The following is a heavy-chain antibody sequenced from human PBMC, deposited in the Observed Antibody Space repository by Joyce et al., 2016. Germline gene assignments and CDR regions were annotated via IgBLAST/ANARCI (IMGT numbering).Heavy chain of an antibody. J-gene: IGHJ4*02. D-gene: IGHD2-8*01. CDR1: GFTFSSYS. CDR2: LSSSSSYI. V-gene: IGHV3-21*01. Sequence: EVQLVESGGGLVKPGGSLRLSCAASGFTFSSYSMSWVRHAPGKVLEWVSSLSSSSSYIKYTDSVKGRFTISRDNAKNSLYLQMNSLRVEDTAVYYCARSSYTNGIFDYWGQGTLVTVSS. CDR3: ARSSYTNGIFDY.